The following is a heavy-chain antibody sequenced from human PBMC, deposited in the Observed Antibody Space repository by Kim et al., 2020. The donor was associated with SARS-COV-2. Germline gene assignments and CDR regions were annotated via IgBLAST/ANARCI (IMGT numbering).Heavy chain of an antibody. CDR3: ARDIGRGGRNWVDA. J-gene: IGHJ5*02. D-gene: IGHD3-16*01. V-gene: IGHV4-59*01. Sequence: SETLSLTCTVSGGSISSYYWSWIRQPPGKGLEWIGYIYYSGSTNYNPALKSRVTISVDTSKNKFSLQLSSVTAADTAVYYCARDIGRGGRNWVDAWGQGTLVTVSS. CDR1: GGSISSYY. CDR2: IYYSGST.